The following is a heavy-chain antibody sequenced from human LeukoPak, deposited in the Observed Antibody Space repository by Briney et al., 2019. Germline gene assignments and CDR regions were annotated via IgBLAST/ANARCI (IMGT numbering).Heavy chain of an antibody. CDR3: ARGEPFDPRSSDY. Sequence: ASVKVSCKAFEYTFTSYDINWVRQATGQGLEWMGWMNPNSGNTGYAQKFQGRVTMTRNTSISTAYMELSSLRSEDTAVYYCARGEPFDPRSSDYWGQGTLVTVSS. CDR1: EYTFTSYD. J-gene: IGHJ4*02. V-gene: IGHV1-8*01. CDR2: MNPNSGNT. D-gene: IGHD3-10*01.